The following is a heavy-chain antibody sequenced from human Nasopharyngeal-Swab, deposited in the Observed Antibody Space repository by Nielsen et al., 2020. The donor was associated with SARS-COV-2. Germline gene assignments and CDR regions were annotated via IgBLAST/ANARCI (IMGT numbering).Heavy chain of an antibody. CDR2: ISWNSGSI. J-gene: IGHJ2*01. Sequence: GGSLRLSCAASGFTFDDYAMHWVRQAPGKGLEWVSGISWNSGSIGYADSVKGRFTISRDNAKNSLYLQMNSLRAEDTALYYCAKLGYFDLWGRGTLVPSPQ. CDR1: GFTFDDYA. V-gene: IGHV3-9*01. CDR3: AKLGYFDL.